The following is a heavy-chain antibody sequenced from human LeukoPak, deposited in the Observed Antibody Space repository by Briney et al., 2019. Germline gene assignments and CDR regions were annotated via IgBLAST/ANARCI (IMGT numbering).Heavy chain of an antibody. V-gene: IGHV4-59*08. CDR1: GGSISSYY. Sequence: SETLSLTCTVSGGSISSYYWSWIRQPPGKGLEWIGYIYYSGSTNYNPSLKSRVTISVDTSKNQFSLKLSSVTAADTAVYYCARQDWSYYYGMDVWGQGTTVTVSS. D-gene: IGHD2-21*01. CDR3: ARQDWSYYYGMDV. J-gene: IGHJ6*02. CDR2: IYYSGST.